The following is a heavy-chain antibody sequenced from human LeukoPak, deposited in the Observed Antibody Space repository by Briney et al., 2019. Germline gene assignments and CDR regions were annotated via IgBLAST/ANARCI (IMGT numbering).Heavy chain of an antibody. D-gene: IGHD2-15*01. CDR1: GYTFTSYG. CDR2: ISAYNGNT. J-gene: IGHJ6*02. Sequence: ASVKVSCKASGYTFTSYGISWVRQAPGQGLEWMGWISAYNGNTNYAQKLQGRVTMTTDTSTSTAYMELRSLRSDDTAVYYCARLGYCSGGSCAYYYYGMDVWGQGNTVTVSS. V-gene: IGHV1-18*01. CDR3: ARLGYCSGGSCAYYYYGMDV.